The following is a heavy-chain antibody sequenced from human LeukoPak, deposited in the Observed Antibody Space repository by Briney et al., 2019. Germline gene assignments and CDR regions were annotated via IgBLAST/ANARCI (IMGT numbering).Heavy chain of an antibody. D-gene: IGHD6-13*01. CDR1: DGSISSFY. V-gene: IGHV4-59*01. CDR3: ARGLGSSWYYFDY. J-gene: IGHJ4*02. Sequence: SETLSLTCTVSDGSISSFYWSWIRQPPGKGLEWIGYISYSGSTNYNPSLKSRVTISVDTSKNQFSLKLSSVTAADTAVYFCARGLGSSWYYFDYWGQGTLVSVSS. CDR2: ISYSGST.